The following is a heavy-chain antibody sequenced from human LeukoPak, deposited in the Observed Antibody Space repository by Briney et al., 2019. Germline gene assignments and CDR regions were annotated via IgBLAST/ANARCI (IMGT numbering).Heavy chain of an antibody. Sequence: PGGSLRLSCAASGFTFSSYSMNWVRQAPGKGLEWVSSISSSSSYIYYADSVKGRFTISRDNAKNSLYLQMDSLRAEDTAVYYCARDPVGALGYWGQGTLVTVSS. D-gene: IGHD1-26*01. CDR2: ISSSSSYI. J-gene: IGHJ4*02. CDR3: ARDPVGALGY. V-gene: IGHV3-21*01. CDR1: GFTFSSYS.